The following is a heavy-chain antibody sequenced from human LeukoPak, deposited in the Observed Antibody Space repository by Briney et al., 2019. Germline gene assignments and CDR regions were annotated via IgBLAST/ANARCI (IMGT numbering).Heavy chain of an antibody. CDR1: GFTFNNYD. CDR3: AKEDSSPFDY. V-gene: IGHV3-30*02. CDR2: IRYDGSNK. J-gene: IGHJ4*02. Sequence: GGSLRLSCAASGFTFNNYDMHWVRQAPGKGLEWVAFIRYDGSNKYYADSVKGRFTISRDNSKNTLYLQMNSLRAEDTAVYYCAKEDSSPFDYWGQGTLVTVSS.